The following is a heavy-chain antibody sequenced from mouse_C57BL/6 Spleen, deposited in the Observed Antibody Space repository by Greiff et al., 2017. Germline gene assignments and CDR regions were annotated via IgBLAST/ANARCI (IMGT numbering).Heavy chain of an antibody. J-gene: IGHJ4*01. CDR2: IDPNSGGT. CDR3: AKAVGYAMDR. Sequence: VQLQQSGAELVRPGASVMLSCKASGYTFTSYWMHWVKQRPGRGLEWIGRIDPNSGGTKYNVKFKSKATLTVDKPASTAYMPLSSLTSEDSAVYYCAKAVGYAMDRWGQGPSGTVSS. V-gene: IGHV1-72*01. CDR1: GYTFTSYW.